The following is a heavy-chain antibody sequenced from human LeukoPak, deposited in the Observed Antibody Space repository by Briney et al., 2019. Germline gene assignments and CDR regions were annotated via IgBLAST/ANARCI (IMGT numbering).Heavy chain of an antibody. D-gene: IGHD5-12*01. CDR1: GGSISSYY. V-gene: IGHV4-59*01. Sequence: SETLSLTCTVSGGSISSYYWSWIRQPPGKGLEWIGYIYYSGSTNYNPSLKSRVTISVDTSKNQFSLKLSSVTAADTAVYYCARGLSDGYEYYFDYWGQGTLVTVSS. CDR2: IYYSGST. J-gene: IGHJ4*02. CDR3: ARGLSDGYEYYFDY.